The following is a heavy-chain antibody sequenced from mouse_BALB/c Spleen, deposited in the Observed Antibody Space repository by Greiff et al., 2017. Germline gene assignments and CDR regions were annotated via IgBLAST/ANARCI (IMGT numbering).Heavy chain of an antibody. CDR1: GFNIKDYY. Sequence: EVQLQQSGAELVRSGASVKLSCTASGFNIKDYYMRWVKQRPEQGLEWIGWIDPENGDTEYAPKFQGKATMTADTSSNTAYLQLSSLTSEDTAVYYCNFDGYSGFAYWGQGTLVTVSA. D-gene: IGHD2-3*01. CDR3: NFDGYSGFAY. J-gene: IGHJ3*01. V-gene: IGHV14-4*02. CDR2: IDPENGDT.